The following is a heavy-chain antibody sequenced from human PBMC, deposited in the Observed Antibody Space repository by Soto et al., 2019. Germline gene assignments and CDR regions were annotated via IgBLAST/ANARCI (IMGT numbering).Heavy chain of an antibody. D-gene: IGHD5-18*01. CDR1: GGTFSSYA. J-gene: IGHJ4*02. CDR3: ARADTAMLNLGFDYFDY. CDR2: IFPIFGTA. Sequence: QVQLVQSGAEVKKPGSSVKVFCKASGGTFSSYAISWVRQAPGQGLEWMGGIFPIFGTANYAQKFQGRVTITADESTSTAYMELSSLRCEDMAVYYWARADTAMLNLGFDYFDYWGQGTLVTVSS. V-gene: IGHV1-69*01.